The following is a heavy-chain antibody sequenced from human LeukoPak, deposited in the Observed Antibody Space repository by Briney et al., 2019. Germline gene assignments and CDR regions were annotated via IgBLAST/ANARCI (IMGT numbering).Heavy chain of an antibody. CDR3: ARVQKQYYYDSSGSDIALDY. D-gene: IGHD3-22*01. CDR1: GFTVSSNY. V-gene: IGHV3-53*01. J-gene: IGHJ4*02. Sequence: GGSLRLSCAASGFTVSSNYMSWVRQAPGKGLEWVSVIYSGGSTYYADSVKGRFTISRDNSKNTLYLQMNSLRAEDTAVYYCARVQKQYYYDSSGSDIALDYWGQGTLVTVSS. CDR2: IYSGGST.